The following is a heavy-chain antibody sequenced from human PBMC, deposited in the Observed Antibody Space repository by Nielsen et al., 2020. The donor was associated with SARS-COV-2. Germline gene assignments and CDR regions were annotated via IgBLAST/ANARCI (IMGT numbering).Heavy chain of an antibody. J-gene: IGHJ3*02. CDR2: IYHTGST. D-gene: IGHD2-21*01. Sequence: SETLSLTCIVSGGSIKTASYYWSWLRQHPGCGLEWVGYIYHTGSTYYNAALESRVTISADMSKNQFSLELTSLTAADTAVYYCARGIRPRHVFDIWGQGTVVTVSS. V-gene: IGHV4-31*03. CDR3: ARGIRPRHVFDI. CDR1: GGSIKTASYY.